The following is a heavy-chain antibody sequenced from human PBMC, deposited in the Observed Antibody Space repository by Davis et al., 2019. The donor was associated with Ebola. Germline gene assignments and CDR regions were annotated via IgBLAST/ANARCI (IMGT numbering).Heavy chain of an antibody. CDR3: ARDRYGTMIVVVNYGMDV. CDR1: GYTFTSYG. D-gene: IGHD3-22*01. Sequence: AASVKVSCKASGYTFTSYGISWARQAPGQGLEWMGWISAYNGNTNYAQKLQGRVTMTTDTSTSTAYMELRSLRSDDTAVYYCARDRYGTMIVVVNYGMDVWGQGTTVTVSS. J-gene: IGHJ6*02. V-gene: IGHV1-18*04. CDR2: ISAYNGNT.